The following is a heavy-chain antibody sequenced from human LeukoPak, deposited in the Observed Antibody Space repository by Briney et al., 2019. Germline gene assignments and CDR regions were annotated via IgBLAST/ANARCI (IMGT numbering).Heavy chain of an antibody. CDR2: INPNSGDT. Sequence: ASVKVSCKASEYTFTGYYMNWVRQAPGQGLEWMGWINPNSGDTIYAQKFQGRVTMTRDTSISTAYMELSRLRSDDTALYYCARAYYDILTGYFDYWGQGTLVTVSS. J-gene: IGHJ4*02. D-gene: IGHD3-9*01. CDR3: ARAYYDILTGYFDY. V-gene: IGHV1-2*02. CDR1: EYTFTGYY.